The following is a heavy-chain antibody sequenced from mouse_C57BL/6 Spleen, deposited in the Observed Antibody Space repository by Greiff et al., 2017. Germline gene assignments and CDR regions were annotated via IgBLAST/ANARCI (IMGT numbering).Heavy chain of an antibody. CDR1: GYTFTSYW. J-gene: IGHJ4*01. CDR2: INPSNGGT. Sequence: VQLQQPGTELVKPGASVKLSCKASGYTFTSYWMHWVKQRPGQGLEWIGNINPSNGGTNYNEKFKSKATLTVDKSSSTAYMQLSSLTSEDSAVYYCARIGYYDYDEDAMDYWGQGTSVTVSS. CDR3: ARIGYYDYDEDAMDY. V-gene: IGHV1-53*01. D-gene: IGHD2-4*01.